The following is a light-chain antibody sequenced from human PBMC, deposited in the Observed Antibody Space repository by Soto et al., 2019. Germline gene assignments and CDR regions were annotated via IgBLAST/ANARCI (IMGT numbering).Light chain of an antibody. V-gene: IGKV3-20*01. Sequence: EIVLTQSPGTLSLSPGERATLSCRASQSVSSSFLAWYQQKVGQAPRLLIYGASSRATGIPDRFSGSGSGTDFTLTISRLELEDFAVYYCQQYGSSPRTFGQGTRLEIK. CDR2: GAS. CDR1: QSVSSSF. J-gene: IGKJ5*01. CDR3: QQYGSSPRT.